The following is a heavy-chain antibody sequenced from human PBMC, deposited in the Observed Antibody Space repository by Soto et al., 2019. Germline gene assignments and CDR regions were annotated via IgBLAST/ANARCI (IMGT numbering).Heavy chain of an antibody. CDR2: ISWNSGSI. V-gene: IGHV3-9*01. CDR1: GFTFDDYA. Sequence: EVQLVESGGGLVQPGRSLRLSCAASGFTFDDYAMHWVRQAPGKGLEWVSGISWNSGSIGYADSVKGRFTISRDNAKNSLYMQMNSLRAEDTALYYCAKDHYYDSSGYYFDYWGQGTLGTVSS. D-gene: IGHD3-22*01. CDR3: AKDHYYDSSGYYFDY. J-gene: IGHJ4*02.